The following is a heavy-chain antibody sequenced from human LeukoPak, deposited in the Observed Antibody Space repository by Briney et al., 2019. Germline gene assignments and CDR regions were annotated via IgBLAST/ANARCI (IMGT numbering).Heavy chain of an antibody. Sequence: SETLSLTCTVSGGSISSYYWSWIRQPPGKGLEWIGYIYYSGSTNYNPSLKSRVTISVDTSKNQFSLKLSSVTAADTAVYCCARVRHDSYGFDYWGQGTLVTVSS. CDR2: IYYSGST. J-gene: IGHJ4*02. CDR1: GGSISSYY. D-gene: IGHD5-18*01. V-gene: IGHV4-59*01. CDR3: ARVRHDSYGFDY.